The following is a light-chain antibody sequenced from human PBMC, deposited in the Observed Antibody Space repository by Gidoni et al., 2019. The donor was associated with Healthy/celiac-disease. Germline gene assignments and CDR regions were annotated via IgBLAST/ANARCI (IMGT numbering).Light chain of an antibody. Sequence: DIQSTQSHSTLSASVGDRVTITCRTSQSISSWLAWYQQKPGKAPKLLIYKASSLESGVPSRFSGSGSGTEFTLTISSLQPDDFATYYCQQYNSYSWTFGQGTKVEIK. V-gene: IGKV1-5*03. CDR2: KAS. J-gene: IGKJ1*01. CDR1: QSISSW. CDR3: QQYNSYSWT.